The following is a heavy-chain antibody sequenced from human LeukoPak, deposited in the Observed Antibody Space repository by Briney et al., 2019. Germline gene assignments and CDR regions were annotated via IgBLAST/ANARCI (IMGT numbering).Heavy chain of an antibody. Sequence: PVKVSCKASGGTFSSYAISWVRQPPGQGLEWMGRIIPILGIANYAQKFQGRVTITADKSTSTAYMELSSLRSEDTAVYYCARDHNYYDSSGYYSSVDYWGQGTLVTVSS. V-gene: IGHV1-69*04. D-gene: IGHD3-22*01. J-gene: IGHJ4*02. CDR2: IIPILGIA. CDR3: ARDHNYYDSSGYYSSVDY. CDR1: GGTFSSYA.